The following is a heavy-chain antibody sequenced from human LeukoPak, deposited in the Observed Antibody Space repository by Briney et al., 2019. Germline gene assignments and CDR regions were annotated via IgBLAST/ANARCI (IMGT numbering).Heavy chain of an antibody. D-gene: IGHD2-2*02. V-gene: IGHV3-23*01. Sequence: PGGSLRLSCAASGFTFSSYAMSWVRQAPGKGLEWVSAISGSGGSTYYADSVKGRFTISRDNSKNTLYLQMNSLRAEDTAVYYCAKMASDCSSTSCYTEDYWGQGTLVTVSS. CDR3: AKMASDCSSTSCYTEDY. CDR2: ISGSGGST. J-gene: IGHJ4*02. CDR1: GFTFSSYA.